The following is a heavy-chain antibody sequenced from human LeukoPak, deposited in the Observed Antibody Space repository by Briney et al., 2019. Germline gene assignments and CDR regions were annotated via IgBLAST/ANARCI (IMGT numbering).Heavy chain of an antibody. CDR1: GGSLSSYY. CDR3: AREGYDILTLGY. CDR2: IYYSGST. J-gene: IGHJ4*02. Sequence: SETLSLTCTVSGGSLSSYYWSWIRQPPGKGLEWIGYIYYSGSTNYNPSLKSQVTISVDTSKNQFSLKLSSVTAADTAVYYCAREGYDILTLGYWGQGTLVTVSS. D-gene: IGHD3-9*01. V-gene: IGHV4-59*01.